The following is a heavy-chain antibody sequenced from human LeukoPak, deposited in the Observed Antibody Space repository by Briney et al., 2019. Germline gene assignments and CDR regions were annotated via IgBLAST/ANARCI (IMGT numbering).Heavy chain of an antibody. V-gene: IGHV3-23*01. J-gene: IGHJ5*02. Sequence: GGSLRLSCAASGFTFSSYGMSWVCQAPGKGLEWVSAISGSGGSTYYADSVKGRFTISRDNSKNTLYLQMNSLRAEDTAVYYCAKHALITGTGWFDPWGQGTLVTVSS. CDR3: AKHALITGTGWFDP. CDR2: ISGSGGST. D-gene: IGHD1-20*01. CDR1: GFTFSSYG.